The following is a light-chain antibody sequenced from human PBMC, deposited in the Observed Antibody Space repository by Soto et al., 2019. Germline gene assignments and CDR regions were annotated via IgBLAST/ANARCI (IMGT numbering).Light chain of an antibody. V-gene: IGLV2-8*01. CDR3: KSYAGINTYV. CDR1: KSDIGVYDF. CDR2: EVV. Sequence: QSDLTQPPSASGSPGQSVTISCTGTKSDIGVYDFVSWYQHHPGKAPRLIIYEVVQRPSGVPDRFSGSKSGNTASLTVSGLQAADVADYFCKSYAGINTYVFGRGNKVTV. J-gene: IGLJ1*01.